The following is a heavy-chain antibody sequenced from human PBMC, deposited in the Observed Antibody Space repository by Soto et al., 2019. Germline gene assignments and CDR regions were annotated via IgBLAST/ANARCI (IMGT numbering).Heavy chain of an antibody. CDR1: GGSISSSNW. CDR3: ARASGDSSVEVTFDI. J-gene: IGHJ3*02. V-gene: IGHV4-4*02. D-gene: IGHD3-22*01. Sequence: PSETLSLTCAVSGGSISSSNWWSCVRQPPGKGLEWIGEIYHSGSTNYNPSLKSRVTISVDKSKNQFSLKLSSVTAADTAVYYCARASGDSSVEVTFDIWGQGTMVTVSS. CDR2: IYHSGST.